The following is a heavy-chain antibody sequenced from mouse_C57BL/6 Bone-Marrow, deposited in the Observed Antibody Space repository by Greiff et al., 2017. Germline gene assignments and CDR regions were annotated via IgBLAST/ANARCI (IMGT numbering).Heavy chain of an antibody. CDR1: GYAFSSSW. D-gene: IGHD4-1*01. CDR3: ARYWTGFAY. Sequence: QVQLQQSGPELVKPGASVKISCKASGYAFSSSWMNWVKQRPGKGLEWIGRIYPGDGDTNYNGKFKGKATLTADKSSSTAYMQLSSLTSEDSAVYFCARYWTGFAYWGQGTLLTVSA. V-gene: IGHV1-82*01. CDR2: IYPGDGDT. J-gene: IGHJ3*01.